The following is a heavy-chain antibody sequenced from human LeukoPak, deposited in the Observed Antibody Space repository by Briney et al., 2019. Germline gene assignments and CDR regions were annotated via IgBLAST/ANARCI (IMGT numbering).Heavy chain of an antibody. D-gene: IGHD6-19*01. CDR1: GYSFTTYD. CDR2: MNPNSGNT. J-gene: IGHJ5*02. Sequence: ASVKVSCKASGYSFTTYDINWVRQATGQGLEWMGWMNPNSGNTGYTQKFQGRVTMTRNTSISTAYMELSSLRSEDTAVYYCARGRGSGHKENWFDPWGQGTLVTVSS. CDR3: ARGRGSGHKENWFDP. V-gene: IGHV1-8*01.